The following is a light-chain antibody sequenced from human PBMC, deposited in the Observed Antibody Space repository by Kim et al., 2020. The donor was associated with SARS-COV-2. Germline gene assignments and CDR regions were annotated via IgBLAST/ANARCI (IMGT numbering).Light chain of an antibody. CDR3: QTWDSTILI. CDR1: KLGNKY. Sequence: SYELTQPPSVSVFPGQTTSITCSGDKLGNKYTSWYQQKSGQTPVLLIYQDNKRPSGIPERFSGSNSGNTATLTISGTQAMDEADYYCQTWDSTILIFGGGTQLTVL. V-gene: IGLV3-1*01. CDR2: QDN. J-gene: IGLJ2*01.